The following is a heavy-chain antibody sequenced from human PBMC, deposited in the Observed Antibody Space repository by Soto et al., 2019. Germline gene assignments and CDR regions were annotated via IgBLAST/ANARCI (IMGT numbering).Heavy chain of an antibody. CDR2: IYSGGST. J-gene: IGHJ6*02. V-gene: IGHV3-53*02. CDR1: GFTVSSNY. D-gene: IGHD3-10*01. Sequence: EVPLVETGGGLIQPGGSLRLSCAASGFTVSSNYMSWVRQAPGKGLEWVSVIYSGGSTYYADSVKGRFTISRDNSKNTLYLQMNSLRAEDTAVYYCARDRGVSPPNYYYYGMDVWGQGTTVTVSS. CDR3: ARDRGVSPPNYYYYGMDV.